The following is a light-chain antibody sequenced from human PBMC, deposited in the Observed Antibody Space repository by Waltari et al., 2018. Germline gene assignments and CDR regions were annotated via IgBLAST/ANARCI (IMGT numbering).Light chain of an antibody. CDR1: SRDVGGYNY. CDR3: SSYTSSSTLV. CDR2: DVS. J-gene: IGLJ1*01. V-gene: IGLV2-14*01. Sequence: QSALTQPAPVSGSPGQSLTLSCTGPSRDVGGYNYVSWDQQHPGKAPKLMIYDVSNRPSGVSNRFSGSKSGNTASLTISGLQAEDEADYYCSSYTSSSTLVFGTGTKVTVL.